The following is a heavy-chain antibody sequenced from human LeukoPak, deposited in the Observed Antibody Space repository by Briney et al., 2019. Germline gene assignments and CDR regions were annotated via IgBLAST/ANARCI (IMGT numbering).Heavy chain of an antibody. CDR2: ISSSGSTI. V-gene: IGHV3-11*04. J-gene: IGHJ4*02. CDR3: ARGDYYDSSGYN. CDR1: GFTFSDYY. D-gene: IGHD3-22*01. Sequence: KPWGSLRLSCAASGFTFSDYYMSWIRQAPGKGLEWVSYISSSGSTIYYADSVKGRFTISRDNAKNSLFLQMNSLRPEDTAVYYCARGDYYDSSGYNWGQGTLVTVSS.